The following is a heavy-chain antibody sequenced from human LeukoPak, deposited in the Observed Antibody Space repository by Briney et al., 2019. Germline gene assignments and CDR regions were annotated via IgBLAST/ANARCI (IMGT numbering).Heavy chain of an antibody. CDR1: GFTLSSYG. D-gene: IGHD3-9*01. Sequence: GRSLRLSSAVSGFTLSSYGMHWVRQAPGKWLEWVAVIWYDGSNKNYAGSVKARLTISRDNSKNTLYLQMNSLRAEDTAVYYCARDNDILTGYPDYWGQGTLVTVSS. V-gene: IGHV3-33*01. CDR3: ARDNDILTGYPDY. CDR2: IWYDGSNK. J-gene: IGHJ4*02.